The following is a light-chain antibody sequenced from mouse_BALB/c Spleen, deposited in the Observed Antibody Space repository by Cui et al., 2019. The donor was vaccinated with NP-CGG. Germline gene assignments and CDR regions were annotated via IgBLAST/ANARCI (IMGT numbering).Light chain of an antibody. J-gene: IGLJ1*01. CDR1: TGAVTTSNY. Sequence: QAVVTQESALTTPPGETVTLTCRSSTGAVTTSNYANWVQENPDHLFSGLIGGTNNRAPGVPARFSGSLIGDKAVLTSTGAQTEDEAIYFCALWYSNHWVFGGGTKLTVL. CDR2: GTN. V-gene: IGLV1*01. CDR3: ALWYSNHWV.